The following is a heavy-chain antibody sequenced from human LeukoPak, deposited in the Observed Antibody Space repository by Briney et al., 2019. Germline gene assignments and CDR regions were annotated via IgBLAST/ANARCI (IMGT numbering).Heavy chain of an antibody. CDR3: ARSSYSSSSSV. CDR2: INSDGSEG. D-gene: IGHD6-6*01. Sequence: GGSLRLSCAVSGFTFSGFWMSWSRQAPGKGLEWVASINSDGSEGYYADVVKGRFTISRDNAKNSLYLQLNSLRAEDTAVYYCARSSYSSSSSVWGQGTMVTVSS. CDR1: GFTFSGFW. V-gene: IGHV3-7*03. J-gene: IGHJ3*01.